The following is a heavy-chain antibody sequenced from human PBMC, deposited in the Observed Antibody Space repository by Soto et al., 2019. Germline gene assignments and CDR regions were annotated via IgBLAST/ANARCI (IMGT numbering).Heavy chain of an antibody. Sequence: AXGSLRLSFAASGFTVSSYRMNWVRQAPGKGLEWVSSISSSSSYIYYADSVKGRSTISRDNAKNSLYLQMNSLRAEDTAVYYCAPHPTPPDLEVWRQGTTVPVSS. CDR2: ISSSSSYI. CDR1: GFTVSSYR. V-gene: IGHV3-21*01. CDR3: APHPTPPDLEV. J-gene: IGHJ6*02.